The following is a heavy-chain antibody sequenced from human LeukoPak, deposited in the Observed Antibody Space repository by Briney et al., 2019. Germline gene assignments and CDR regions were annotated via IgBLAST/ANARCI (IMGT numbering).Heavy chain of an antibody. D-gene: IGHD2-8*01. V-gene: IGHV1-24*01. CDR1: GYTLTELS. J-gene: IGHJ5*02. CDR2: FDPEDGET. Sequence: ASVKVSCKVSGYTLTELSMHWVRQAPGKGLEWMGGFDPEDGETIYAQRFQGRVTMTEDTSTDTAYMELSSLRSEDTAVYYCATDRWTNGDTAGFDPWGQGTLVTVSS. CDR3: ATDRWTNGDTAGFDP.